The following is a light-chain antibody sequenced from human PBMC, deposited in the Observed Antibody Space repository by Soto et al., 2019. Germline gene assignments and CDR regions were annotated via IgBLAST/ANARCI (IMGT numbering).Light chain of an antibody. CDR1: QSVSGY. CDR2: GAS. Sequence: EMVLTQSPGTLSLSPGERATLSCRASQSVSGYLAWYQQKPGQAPRLLIYGASSRATGIPDRFSGIGSGTDFTLTISRLEPEDFAVYYCQQYGSSPRTFGRGTKVDIK. V-gene: IGKV3-20*01. CDR3: QQYGSSPRT. J-gene: IGKJ1*01.